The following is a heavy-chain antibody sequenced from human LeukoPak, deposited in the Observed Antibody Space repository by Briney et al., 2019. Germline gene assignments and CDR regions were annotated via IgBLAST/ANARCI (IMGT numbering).Heavy chain of an antibody. Sequence: GGSLGLLCAASGFIYSLHDMSWVSRAPGKGLEGVSAISGSGGSTYYADSVKGRFTISRDNSKNTLYLRMNSLRAEDTAVYYCAKAIGRGAYDYWGQGTLVTVSS. CDR1: GFIYSLHD. V-gene: IGHV3-23*01. CDR3: AKAIGRGAYDY. D-gene: IGHD1-26*01. CDR2: ISGSGGST. J-gene: IGHJ4*02.